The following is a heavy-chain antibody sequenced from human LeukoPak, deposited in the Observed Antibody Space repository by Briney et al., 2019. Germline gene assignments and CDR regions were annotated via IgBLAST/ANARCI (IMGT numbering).Heavy chain of an antibody. Sequence: PGGSLRLSCAASGFTFSSYGMHWIRQAPGKGLEWVSSISSSSSYIYYADSVKGRFTISRDNAKNSLYLQMNSLRAEDTAVYYCAREPMYSTYYFDYWGQGTLVTVSS. D-gene: IGHD6-13*01. J-gene: IGHJ4*02. V-gene: IGHV3-21*01. CDR2: ISSSSSYI. CDR1: GFTFSSYG. CDR3: AREPMYSTYYFDY.